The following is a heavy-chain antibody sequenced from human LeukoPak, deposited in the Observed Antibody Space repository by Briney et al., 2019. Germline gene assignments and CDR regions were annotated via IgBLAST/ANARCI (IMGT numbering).Heavy chain of an antibody. V-gene: IGHV4-4*02. Sequence: PSETLSLTCAVSGGSISSSNWWSWVRQPPGKGLEWIGEIYHSGSTNYNPSLKSRVTISVDTSKNQFSLKLSSVTAADTAVYYCARRRSSSEQNFDYWGQGTLVTVSS. J-gene: IGHJ4*02. CDR3: ARRRSSSEQNFDY. CDR2: IYHSGST. D-gene: IGHD6-6*01. CDR1: GGSISSSNW.